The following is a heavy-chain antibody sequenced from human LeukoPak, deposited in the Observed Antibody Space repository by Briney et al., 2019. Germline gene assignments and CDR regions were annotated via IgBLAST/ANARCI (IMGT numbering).Heavy chain of an antibody. CDR2: ISGSGEST. CDR3: AKDRGFSYGFDS. V-gene: IGHV3-23*01. CDR1: GFTFNSFA. D-gene: IGHD5-18*01. J-gene: IGHJ4*02. Sequence: PGGSLRLSCAASGFTFNSFAIAWVRQAPGEGLEFVSAISGSGESTFYADSVKGRFTISRDPSKNTVFLHMNSLRADDTAIYYCAKDRGFSYGFDSWGQGTLVTVSS.